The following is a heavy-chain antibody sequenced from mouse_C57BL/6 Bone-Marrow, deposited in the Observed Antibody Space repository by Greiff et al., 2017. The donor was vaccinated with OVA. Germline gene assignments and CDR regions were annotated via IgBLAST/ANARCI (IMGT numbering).Heavy chain of an antibody. J-gene: IGHJ3*01. CDR2: IDPETGGT. Sequence: VKLQESGAELVRPGASVTLSCKASGYTFTDYEMHWVKQTPVHGLEWIGAIDPETGGTAYNQKFKGKAILTADKSSSTAYMELRSLTSEDSAVYYCTKVYGSWFAYWGQGTLVTVSA. D-gene: IGHD2-2*01. CDR1: GYTFTDYE. V-gene: IGHV1-15*01. CDR3: TKVYGSWFAY.